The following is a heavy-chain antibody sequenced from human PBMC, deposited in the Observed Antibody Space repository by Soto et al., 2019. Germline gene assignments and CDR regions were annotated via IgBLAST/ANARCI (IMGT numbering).Heavy chain of an antibody. Sequence: QVQLVESGGGVVQPGRSLRLSCAASGFTFSSYGMHWVRQAPGKGLEWVAVISYDGSNKYYADSVKGRFTISRDNSKNTLYLQMISLRAEDTAVYYCAKVGYSGSYFDYWGQGTLVTVSS. D-gene: IGHD1-26*01. CDR2: ISYDGSNK. V-gene: IGHV3-30*18. J-gene: IGHJ4*02. CDR3: AKVGYSGSYFDY. CDR1: GFTFSSYG.